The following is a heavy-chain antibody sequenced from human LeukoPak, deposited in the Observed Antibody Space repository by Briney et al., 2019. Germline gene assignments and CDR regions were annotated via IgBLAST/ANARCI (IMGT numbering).Heavy chain of an antibody. V-gene: IGHV3-64*01. D-gene: IGHD1-14*01. Sequence: GGSLRLSCAASRFTFSSYAVHWVRQAPGKGLEYVSAISSNGGSTYCANSVKGRFTISRDNSKNTLYLQMGSLRAEDMAVYYCARSSDEPGAFDIWGQGTMVTVSS. J-gene: IGHJ3*02. CDR1: RFTFSSYA. CDR2: ISSNGGST. CDR3: ARSSDEPGAFDI.